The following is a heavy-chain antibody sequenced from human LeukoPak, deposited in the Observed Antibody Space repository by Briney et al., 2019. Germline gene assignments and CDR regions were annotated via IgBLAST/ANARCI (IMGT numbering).Heavy chain of an antibody. V-gene: IGHV4-4*07. CDR3: ARDSGTTGEVKFDP. Sequence: SETLSLTCAVYGGSFSGYYWSWIRQPAGKGLEWIGRIYGSGTTTYNPSLKSRVSMSIDTSKNQFSLKLMSVTAADTAVYYCARDSGTTGEVKFDPWGQGTLVTVSS. J-gene: IGHJ5*02. CDR2: IYGSGTT. D-gene: IGHD3-10*01. CDR1: GGSFSGYY.